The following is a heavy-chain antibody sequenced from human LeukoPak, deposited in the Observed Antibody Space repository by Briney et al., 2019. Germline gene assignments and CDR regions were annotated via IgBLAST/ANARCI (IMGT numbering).Heavy chain of an antibody. D-gene: IGHD6-13*01. J-gene: IGHJ5*02. CDR2: MNPSGST. CDR1: GGSFSGYY. CDR3: ARVGTGSSSINWFDP. Sequence: PSETLSLTCAVYGGSFSGYYWTWIRQTPEKGLEWIGEMNPSGSTNYNPSLKSRITISVDTSKNQFSLELSSVTAADTAVYYCARVGTGSSSINWFDPWGQGTLVTVSS. V-gene: IGHV4-34*01.